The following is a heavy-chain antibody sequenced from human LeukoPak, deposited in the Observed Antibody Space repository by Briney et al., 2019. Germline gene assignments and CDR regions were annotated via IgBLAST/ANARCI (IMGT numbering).Heavy chain of an antibody. Sequence: GGSLRLSCAASGFTVSSNYMSWVRQAPGKGLEWVSVIYSGGSTYYADSVKGRFTISRDNSKNTLYLQMNSLRAEDTAVYCCARAMVRGVTGFDYWGQGTLVTVSS. D-gene: IGHD3-10*01. V-gene: IGHV3-66*01. CDR2: IYSGGST. CDR1: GFTVSSNY. CDR3: ARAMVRGVTGFDY. J-gene: IGHJ4*02.